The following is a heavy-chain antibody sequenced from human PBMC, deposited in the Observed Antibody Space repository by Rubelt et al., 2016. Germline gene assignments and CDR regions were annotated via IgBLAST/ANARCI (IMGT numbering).Heavy chain of an antibody. V-gene: IGHV3-21*01. CDR2: IGSSSSYI. J-gene: IGHJ6*02. CDR3: ARDLYSMDV. CDR1: GFTFSSYS. Sequence: EVQLVESGGGLVQPGGSLRLSCAASGFTFSSYSMNWVRQAPGKGLEWVSSIGSSSSYIYYADSVKGRFTISRDNAKNSLYLQMNSLRAEDTAVYYCARDLYSMDVWGQGTTVTVSS.